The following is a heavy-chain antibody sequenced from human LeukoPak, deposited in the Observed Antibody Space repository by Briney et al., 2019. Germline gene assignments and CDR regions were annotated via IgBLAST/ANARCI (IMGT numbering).Heavy chain of an antibody. CDR3: ARATDYYDSSGYYLYYFDY. V-gene: IGHV4-4*07. D-gene: IGHD3-22*01. CDR1: GASISNYY. Sequence: SETLSLTCTVSGASISNYYWTWIRQPAGKGLEWIGRIHSSGTSYYNPSLKSRVTISVDTSKNQFSLKLSSVTAADTAVYYCARATDYYDSSGYYLYYFDYWGQGTLVTVSS. J-gene: IGHJ4*02. CDR2: IHSSGTS.